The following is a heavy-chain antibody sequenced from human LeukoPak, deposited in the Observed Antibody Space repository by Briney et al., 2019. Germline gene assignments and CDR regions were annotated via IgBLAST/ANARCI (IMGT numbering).Heavy chain of an antibody. CDR2: IGSSSSTI. CDR3: ARWGTTGTTGDY. Sequence: GGSLRLSCAASGFTFSSYSMNWVRQAPGKGLEWVSYIGSSSSTIYYADSVKGRFTISRGNAKNSLYLQMNSLRAEDTAVYYCARWGTTGTTGDYWGQGTLVTVSS. J-gene: IGHJ4*02. V-gene: IGHV3-48*01. CDR1: GFTFSSYS. D-gene: IGHD1-1*01.